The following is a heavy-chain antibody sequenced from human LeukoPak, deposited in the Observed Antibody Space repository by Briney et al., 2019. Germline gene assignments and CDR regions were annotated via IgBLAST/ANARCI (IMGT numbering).Heavy chain of an antibody. Sequence: GGSLRLSCAASGFTFSSYGMHWVRQAPGKGLEWVANIKQDGSEKYYVDSVKGRFTISRDNAKNSLYLQMNSLRAEDTAVYYCARDERGRTYGAVNYWGQGTLVTVSS. CDR2: IKQDGSEK. J-gene: IGHJ4*02. CDR1: GFTFSSYG. V-gene: IGHV3-7*01. CDR3: ARDERGRTYGAVNY. D-gene: IGHD4-17*01.